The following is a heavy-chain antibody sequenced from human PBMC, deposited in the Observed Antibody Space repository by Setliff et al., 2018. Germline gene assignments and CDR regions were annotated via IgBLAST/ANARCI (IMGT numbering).Heavy chain of an antibody. CDR2: IFYDGNT. CDR1: GYYIRSGYY. D-gene: IGHD1-1*01. CDR3: ATLRTSTHFDY. Sequence: PSETLSLTCVVSGYYIRSGYYWGWIRQHPGKGLEWIGSIFYDGNTFYNPSLKSRVTMSVDTSKNQFSLKLSSVTAADTAVYYCATLRTSTHFDYRGQGTLVTVSS. J-gene: IGHJ4*02. V-gene: IGHV4-38-2*01.